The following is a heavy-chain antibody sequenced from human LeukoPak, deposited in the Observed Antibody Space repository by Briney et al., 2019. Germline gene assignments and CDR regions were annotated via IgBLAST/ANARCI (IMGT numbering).Heavy chain of an antibody. V-gene: IGHV4-59*08. D-gene: IGHD2-15*01. J-gene: IGHJ4*02. Sequence: SETLSLTCSVSGDSVTSSYWNWIRQPPGKGLEWIGYVSSDGTTNYIPSLRSRLIMSVDTAKNDISLILTSVTAADTAIYYCARLDCAVEGCYNHWGRGTLVTVSS. CDR2: VSSDGTT. CDR3: ARLDCAVEGCYNH. CDR1: GDSVTSSY.